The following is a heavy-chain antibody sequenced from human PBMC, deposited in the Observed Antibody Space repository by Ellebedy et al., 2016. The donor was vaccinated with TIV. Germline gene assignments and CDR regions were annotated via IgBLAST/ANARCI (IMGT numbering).Heavy chain of an antibody. CDR1: GFSVSTNY. CDR3: AIPSGRYGTNY. J-gene: IGHJ4*02. CDR2: ISGSGGST. Sequence: PGGSLRLSCAASGFSVSTNYISWVRQAPGKGLEWVSDISGSGGSTYYADSVKGRFTISRDNSKNTLNLQMNSLRAEDTAVYYCAIPSGRYGTNYWGKGTLVTVSS. V-gene: IGHV3-23*01. D-gene: IGHD1/OR15-1a*01.